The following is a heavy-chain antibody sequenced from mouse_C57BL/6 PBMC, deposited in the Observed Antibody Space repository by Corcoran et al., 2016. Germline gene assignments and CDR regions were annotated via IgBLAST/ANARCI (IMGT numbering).Heavy chain of an antibody. CDR3: ARSDSSGWGFAY. Sequence: EVQLQQSGPELVKPGASVKISCKASGYTFTDYYMNWVKQSHGKSLEWIGDINPNNGGASYNQKFKGKATLTVDKSSSTAYMELRSLTSEDSAVYYCARSDSSGWGFAYWGQGTLVTVSA. V-gene: IGHV1-26*01. CDR1: GYTFTDYY. D-gene: IGHD3-2*02. J-gene: IGHJ3*01. CDR2: INPNNGGA.